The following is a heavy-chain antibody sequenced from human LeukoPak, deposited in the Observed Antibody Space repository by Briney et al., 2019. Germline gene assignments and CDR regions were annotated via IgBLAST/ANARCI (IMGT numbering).Heavy chain of an antibody. Sequence: GGSLRLSCAASGFTFDDYAMHWVRQAPGKGLEWVSGISWNSGSIGYADSVKGRFTISRDNSKNTLYLQMNSLRAEDTAVYYCAKDHQQLVSDWGQGTLVTVSS. CDR2: ISWNSGSI. J-gene: IGHJ4*02. D-gene: IGHD6-13*01. CDR3: AKDHQQLVSD. V-gene: IGHV3-9*01. CDR1: GFTFDDYA.